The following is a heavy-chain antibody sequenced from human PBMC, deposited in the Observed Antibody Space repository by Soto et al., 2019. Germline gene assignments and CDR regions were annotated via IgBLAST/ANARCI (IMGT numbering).Heavy chain of an antibody. D-gene: IGHD1-26*01. J-gene: IGHJ4*02. CDR2: IYFRGNT. Sequence: QVQLQESGPGLVKPSGTLSLTCAVSGGSITSSNWWSWVRQPPGEGLEWIGEIYFRGNTNYNPSLETRVTIALDKSKHQFSVILISMTAADTAMYYCARDPRGAYRNSYPGIDYWGQGTLVTVSS. V-gene: IGHV4-4*02. CDR3: ARDPRGAYRNSYPGIDY. CDR1: GGSITSSNW.